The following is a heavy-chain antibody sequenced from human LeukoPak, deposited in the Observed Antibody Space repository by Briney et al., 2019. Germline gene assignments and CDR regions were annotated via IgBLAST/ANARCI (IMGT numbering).Heavy chain of an antibody. J-gene: IGHJ6*03. CDR2: IKQDGSEK. V-gene: IGHV3-7*01. Sequence: GGSLRLSCAASGFTFSSYWMSWVRLAPGKGLEWVANIKQDGSEKYYVDSVKGRFTISRDNAKNSLYLQMNSLRAEDTAVYYCARALSGYDFWSGYYKNYYYMDVWGKGTTVTVSS. CDR1: GFTFSSYW. CDR3: ARALSGYDFWSGYYKNYYYMDV. D-gene: IGHD3-3*01.